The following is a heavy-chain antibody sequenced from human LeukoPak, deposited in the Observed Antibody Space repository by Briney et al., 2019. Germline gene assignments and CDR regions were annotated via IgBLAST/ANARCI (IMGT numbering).Heavy chain of an antibody. CDR2: ISSSSSTV. D-gene: IGHD5-18*01. Sequence: GGSLRLSCAASGFTFSSYSMNWVRQAPGKGVEWVSYISSSSSTVYYADSVKGRFTISRDNAKNSLYLQMNSLRAEDTAVYYCAREGGYSYGSPDYWGEGALVTVSS. CDR1: GFTFSSYS. V-gene: IGHV3-48*01. J-gene: IGHJ4*02. CDR3: AREGGYSYGSPDY.